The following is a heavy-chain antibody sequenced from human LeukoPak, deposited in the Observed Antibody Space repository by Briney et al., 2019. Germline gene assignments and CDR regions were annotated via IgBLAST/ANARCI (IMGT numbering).Heavy chain of an antibody. CDR3: ARGDIVVVLAAITIYFDY. J-gene: IGHJ4*02. CDR2: INHSGST. CDR1: GGSFSGYY. D-gene: IGHD2-2*02. Sequence: TETLSLTFAVYGGSFSGYYWSWIRQPPGKGLEWIGEINHSGSTNYNPSLKSRVTISVDTSKNQFSLKLSSVTAADTAVYYCARGDIVVVLAAITIYFDYRGQGTLVTVYS. V-gene: IGHV4-34*01.